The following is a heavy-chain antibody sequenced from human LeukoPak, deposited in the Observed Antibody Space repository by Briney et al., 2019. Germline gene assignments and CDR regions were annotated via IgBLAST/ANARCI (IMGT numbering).Heavy chain of an antibody. CDR2: IDYSGST. Sequence: SGTLSLTCTVSGGSISTYYWSWIRQPPGKGLEWIAYIDYSGSTDYNPSLESRVTISVDTSKNQFSLKLRSVTAADTAVYYCATVAVIRGVTYFDYWGQGTLVTVSS. CDR3: ATVAVIRGVTYFDY. CDR1: GGSISTYY. V-gene: IGHV4-59*01. J-gene: IGHJ4*02. D-gene: IGHD3-10*01.